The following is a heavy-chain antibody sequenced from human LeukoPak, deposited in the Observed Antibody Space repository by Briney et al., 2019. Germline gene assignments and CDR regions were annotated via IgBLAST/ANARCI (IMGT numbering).Heavy chain of an antibody. V-gene: IGHV3-74*01. Sequence: GGSLRLSCAASGFTFTSSWMHWVRHAPGKGLVWVSRINGDGSSTSYADFVKGRFTISRDNAKNTVYLQMNSLRAEDTAVYYCAKMDVGWGQGTLVTVSS. CDR1: GFTFTSSW. D-gene: IGHD5-24*01. J-gene: IGHJ4*02. CDR3: AKMDVG. CDR2: INGDGSST.